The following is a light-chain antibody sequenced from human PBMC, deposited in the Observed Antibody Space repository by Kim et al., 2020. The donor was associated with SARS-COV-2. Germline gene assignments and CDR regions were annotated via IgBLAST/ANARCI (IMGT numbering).Light chain of an antibody. J-gene: IGKJ2*01. Sequence: DIQMTQSPSSLSASAGDRVTITCRASQSISNYLNWYQQKPGKAPKVLIYRASSLQSGVPSRFSGSGSGTDFTLTISSLQPEDFATYYCQQSYSTPPEYTFGQGTKLEI. V-gene: IGKV1-39*01. CDR1: QSISNY. CDR2: RAS. CDR3: QQSYSTPPEYT.